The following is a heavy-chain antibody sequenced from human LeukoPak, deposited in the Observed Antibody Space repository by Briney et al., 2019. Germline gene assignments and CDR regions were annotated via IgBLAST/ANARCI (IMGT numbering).Heavy chain of an antibody. CDR3: VRGDIRDGYNFRY. D-gene: IGHD5-24*01. Sequence: SQTLSLTCAISGDSVSSNSAAWNWTRQSPSRGLEWLGRTYYRSKWYNDYAVSVKSRITINPDTSKNQFSLQLNSVTPEDTAVYYCVRGDIRDGYNFRYWGQGTLVTVSS. CDR1: GDSVSSNSAA. J-gene: IGHJ4*02. CDR2: TYYRSKWYN. V-gene: IGHV6-1*01.